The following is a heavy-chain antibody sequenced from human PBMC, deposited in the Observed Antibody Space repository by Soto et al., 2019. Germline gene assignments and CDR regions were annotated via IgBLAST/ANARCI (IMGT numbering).Heavy chain of an antibody. J-gene: IGHJ4*02. CDR1: GQSFSGHS. Sequence: QVQLQQWGAGLVKPSETLSLSCAVYGQSFSGHSWAWIRQPPGKGLEWIGEINESGSTYYNPSLTSRFTSSTDTSKNQFSLKLSSVSAADTAAYFCARGSGIVALPGELEDVKYDYWGQGTLVNVSS. CDR2: INESGST. V-gene: IGHV4-34*01. CDR3: ARGSGIVALPGELEDVKYDY. D-gene: IGHD1-1*01.